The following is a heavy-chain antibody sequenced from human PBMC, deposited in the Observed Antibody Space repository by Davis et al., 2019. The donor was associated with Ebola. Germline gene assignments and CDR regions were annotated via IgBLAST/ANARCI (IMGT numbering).Heavy chain of an antibody. D-gene: IGHD6-13*01. CDR3: ARREGSSWYFDY. J-gene: IGHJ4*02. CDR1: GGSISSYY. V-gene: IGHV4-59*08. Sequence: MPSETLSLTCTVSGGSISSYYWSWIRQPPGKGLEWIGYIYYSGSTNYNPSLKSRVTISVDTSKNQFSLKLSSVTAAATAVYYCARREGSSWYFDYWGQGTLVTVSS. CDR2: IYYSGST.